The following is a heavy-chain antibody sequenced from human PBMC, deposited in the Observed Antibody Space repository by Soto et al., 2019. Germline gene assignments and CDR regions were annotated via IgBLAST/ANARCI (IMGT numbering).Heavy chain of an antibody. D-gene: IGHD6-19*01. CDR2: ISYDGSNK. J-gene: IGHJ4*02. V-gene: IGHV3-30-3*01. CDR1: GFTFSSYA. CDR3: ARRRGRIAVAGPADAHFDY. Sequence: GGSLRLSCAASGFTFSSYAMHWVRQAPGKGLEWVAVISYDGSNKYYADSVKGRFTISRDNSKNTLYLQMNSLRAEDTAVYYCARRRGRIAVAGPADAHFDYWGQGTLVTVSS.